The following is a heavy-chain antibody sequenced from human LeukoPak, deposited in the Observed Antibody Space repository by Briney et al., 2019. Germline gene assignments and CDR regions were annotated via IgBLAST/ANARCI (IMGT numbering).Heavy chain of an antibody. CDR2: MNPNSGNT. J-gene: IGHJ4*02. V-gene: IGHV1-8*03. CDR1: GYTFTRYD. Sequence: ASMKVSCKASGYTFTRYDINWVRQATGKGLEWMGWMNPNSGNTGYAQKFQGRVTITRNTSINTAYMELSSLRSEDTAVYYCARRAAAGTALDYWGQGTLVTVSS. D-gene: IGHD6-13*01. CDR3: ARRAAAGTALDY.